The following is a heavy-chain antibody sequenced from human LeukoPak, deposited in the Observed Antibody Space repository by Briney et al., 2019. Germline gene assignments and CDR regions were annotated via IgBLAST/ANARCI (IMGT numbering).Heavy chain of an antibody. Sequence: ASVKVSCKASGGTFSSYAISWVRQAPGQGLERMGRIIPIFGTANYAQKFRGRVTITTDESTSTAYMELSSLRSEDTAVYYCARGGIYCSGGSCYSESWFDPWGQGTLVTVSS. CDR1: GGTFSSYA. CDR3: ARGGIYCSGGSCYSESWFDP. D-gene: IGHD2-15*01. CDR2: IIPIFGTA. V-gene: IGHV1-69*05. J-gene: IGHJ5*02.